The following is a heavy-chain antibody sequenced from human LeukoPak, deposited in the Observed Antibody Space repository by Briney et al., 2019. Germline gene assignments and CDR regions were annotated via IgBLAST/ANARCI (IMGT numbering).Heavy chain of an antibody. J-gene: IGHJ4*02. Sequence: ASVKVSCKASGYTFTSYGISWVRQAPGQGLEWMGWISAYNGNTNYAQKLQGRVTMTTDTSTGTAYMELRSLRSDDTAVYYCARDYDILTGYYAVDYWGQGTLVTVSS. D-gene: IGHD3-9*01. CDR1: GYTFTSYG. V-gene: IGHV1-18*04. CDR3: ARDYDILTGYYAVDY. CDR2: ISAYNGNT.